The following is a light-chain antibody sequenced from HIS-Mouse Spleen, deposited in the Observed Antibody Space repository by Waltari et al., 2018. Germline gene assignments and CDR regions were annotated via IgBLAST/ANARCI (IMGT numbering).Light chain of an antibody. J-gene: IGLJ2*01. V-gene: IGLV3-10*01. CDR1: ALPNKY. CDR2: EDS. CDR3: YSTDSSGNHRV. Sequence: SYELTQPPSVSVSPGQTARITCSGDALPNKYAYWYQQKAGQAPVLVNYEDSKRPSGIPGRSSGSSSGTMATLTISGAQVEDEADYYWYSTDSSGNHRVFGGGTKLTVL.